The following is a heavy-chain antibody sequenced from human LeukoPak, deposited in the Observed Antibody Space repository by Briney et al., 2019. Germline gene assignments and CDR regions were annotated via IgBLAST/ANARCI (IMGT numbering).Heavy chain of an antibody. V-gene: IGHV1-8*01. CDR1: GYTFTSYD. J-gene: IGHJ3*02. CDR2: MNPNSGNT. Sequence: ASVKVSCKASGYTFTSYDINWVRQATGQGLEWRGWMNPNSGNTGYARKFQGRVTMTRNTSISTAYMELSSLRSEDTAVYYCTRDPYYYDSSGYGRDAFDIWGQGTMVTVSS. D-gene: IGHD3-22*01. CDR3: TRDPYYYDSSGYGRDAFDI.